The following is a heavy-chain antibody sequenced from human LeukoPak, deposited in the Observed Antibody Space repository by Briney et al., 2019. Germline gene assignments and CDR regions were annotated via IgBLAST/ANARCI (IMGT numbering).Heavy chain of an antibody. J-gene: IGHJ3*02. Sequence: SETLSLTCSVSGGSISGYYWSWIRQPPGKGLEWIGYIYYSGTTIYNPSLKSRLTISLDTSNNQFSVKLSSVTAADPAVYYCARGIAAASARPFDIWRQGTMVTVSS. CDR2: IYYSGTT. CDR3: ARGIAAASARPFDI. D-gene: IGHD6-13*01. V-gene: IGHV4-59*12. CDR1: GGSISGYY.